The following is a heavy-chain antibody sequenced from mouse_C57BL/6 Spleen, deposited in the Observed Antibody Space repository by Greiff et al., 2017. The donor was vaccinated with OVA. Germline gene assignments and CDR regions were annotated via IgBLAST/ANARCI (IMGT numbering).Heavy chain of an antibody. D-gene: IGHD2-4*01. CDR1: GYAFSSYW. CDR3: ARDYDYDLDY. J-gene: IGHJ4*01. V-gene: IGHV1-80*01. CDR2: IYPGDGDT. Sequence: QVQLKESGAELVKPGASVKISCKASGYAFSSYWMNWVKQRPGKGLEWIGQIYPGDGDTNYNGKFKGKATLTADKSSSTAYMQLSSLTSEDSAVYFCARDYDYDLDYWGQGTSVTVSS.